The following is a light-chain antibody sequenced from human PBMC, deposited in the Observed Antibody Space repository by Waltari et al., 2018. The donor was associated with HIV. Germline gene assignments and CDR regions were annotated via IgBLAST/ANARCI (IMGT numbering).Light chain of an antibody. V-gene: IGKV1-39*01. CDR3: QHSRT. CDR1: QTISTN. Sequence: DIQMTQSPSSVSASVGDRVTITCRTSQTISTNLNWYQHKPGKAPKLLIYAASSLQSGVPPWFSGSGSGTDFTLTITSLQPEDFTAYYCQHSRTFGQGTKVE. J-gene: IGKJ1*01. CDR2: AAS.